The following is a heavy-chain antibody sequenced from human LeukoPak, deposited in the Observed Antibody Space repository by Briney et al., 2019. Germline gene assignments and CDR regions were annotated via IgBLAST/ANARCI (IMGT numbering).Heavy chain of an antibody. D-gene: IGHD3-22*01. Sequence: ASVKVSCKASGYTFTDYYMHWVRQAPGQRLEWMGWINPNSGATKYAQKFQGRVTMTRDTSISTAYMELSRLTSDDTAVYYCARDPAYYYDSSGDDAFDIWGQGTMVTVSS. CDR3: ARDPAYYYDSSGDDAFDI. CDR2: INPNSGAT. CDR1: GYTFTDYY. V-gene: IGHV1-2*02. J-gene: IGHJ3*02.